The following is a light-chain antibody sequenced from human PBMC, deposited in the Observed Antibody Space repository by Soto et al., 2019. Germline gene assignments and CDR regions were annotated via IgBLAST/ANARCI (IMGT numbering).Light chain of an antibody. V-gene: IGKV4-1*01. CDR2: WAS. Sequence: DIVMTQCPDSLAVSLCERATINCKSSQTVLYSYNKKECISWYQQRPGKSPKVLISWASTRESGVPERFTGGGSGTHFTLTISNLQAEDVELYYCQQYFSNPLTFGQGTKVDIK. CDR3: QQYFSNPLT. J-gene: IGKJ1*01. CDR1: QTVLYSYNKKEC.